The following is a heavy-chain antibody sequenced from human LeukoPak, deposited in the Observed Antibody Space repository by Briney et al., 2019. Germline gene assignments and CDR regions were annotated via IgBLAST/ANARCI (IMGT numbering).Heavy chain of an antibody. CDR1: GGSMSSYY. CDR2: IYTSGST. V-gene: IGHV4-4*07. CDR3: ARYHAPYYDILTGYYSSYYFDY. D-gene: IGHD3-9*01. Sequence: SETLSLTCTVSGGSMSSYYWSWIRQPAGKGLEWIGRIYTSGSTNYNPSLKSRVTISVDTSKNQFSLKLSSVTAADTAVHYCARYHAPYYDILTGYYSSYYFDYWGQGTLVTVSS. J-gene: IGHJ4*02.